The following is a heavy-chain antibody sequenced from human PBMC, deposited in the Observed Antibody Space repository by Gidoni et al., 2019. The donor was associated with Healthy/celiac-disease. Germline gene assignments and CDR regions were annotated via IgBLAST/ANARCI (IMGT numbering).Heavy chain of an antibody. CDR1: GGSISSGSYY. Sequence: QVQLQESGPGLVKPSQTLSLTCTVSGGSISSGSYYWSWIRQPAGKGLEWIGRIYTSGSTNYNPSLKSRVTISVDTSKNQFSLKLSSVTAADTAVYYCARGASWELFFDYWGQGTLVTVSS. D-gene: IGHD1-26*01. CDR3: ARGASWELFFDY. J-gene: IGHJ4*02. V-gene: IGHV4-61*02. CDR2: IYTSGST.